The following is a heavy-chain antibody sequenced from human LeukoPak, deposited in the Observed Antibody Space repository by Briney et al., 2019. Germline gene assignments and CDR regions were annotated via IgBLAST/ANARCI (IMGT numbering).Heavy chain of an antibody. CDR2: INHSGST. J-gene: IGHJ4*02. CDR1: GGSFSGYY. D-gene: IGHD6-6*01. V-gene: IGHV4-34*01. Sequence: SETLSLTCAVYGGSFSGYYWSWIRQPPGKGLEWIGEINHSGSTNYNPSLKSRVTISVDTSKNQFSLQLTSVTPEDTAVYYCAGVSSSWSPSLSVTHYFDSWGQGALVTVSS. CDR3: AGVSSSWSPSLSVTHYFDS.